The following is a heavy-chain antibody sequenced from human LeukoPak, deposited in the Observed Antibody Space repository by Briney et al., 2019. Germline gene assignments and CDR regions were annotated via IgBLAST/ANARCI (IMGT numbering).Heavy chain of an antibody. V-gene: IGHV3-7*01. CDR2: IKQDGTEK. CDR1: GFTLSNYW. J-gene: IGHJ4*02. D-gene: IGHD6-19*01. Sequence: GGPLRLSCATSGFTLSNYWMNWVRQAPGRGLEWVANIKQDGTEKYYVDSVKGRFTISRDNAKNFLYLQMSSLRAEDTAVYYCARGPYSSGWYGLDFDYWGQGTLVTVSS. CDR3: ARGPYSSGWYGLDFDY.